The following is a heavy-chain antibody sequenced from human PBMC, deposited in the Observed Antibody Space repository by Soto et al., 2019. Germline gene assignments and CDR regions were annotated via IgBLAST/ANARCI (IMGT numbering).Heavy chain of an antibody. CDR1: GGTFSSYA. V-gene: IGHV1-69*12. CDR3: ASTGYCSGGSCSYPQYYYYGMDV. J-gene: IGHJ6*02. D-gene: IGHD2-15*01. CDR2: IIRIFGTA. Sequence: QVQLVQSGAEVKKPGSSVKVSCKASGGTFSSYAISWVRQAPGQGLEWMGGIIRIFGTAAYAQKFQGRVTITADESTSTAYMELSSLRSEDTAVYYCASTGYCSGGSCSYPQYYYYGMDVWGQGTTVTVSS.